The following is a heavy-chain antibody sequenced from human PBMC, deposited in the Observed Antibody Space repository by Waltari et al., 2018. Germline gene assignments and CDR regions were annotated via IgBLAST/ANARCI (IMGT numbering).Heavy chain of an antibody. Sequence: QVQLVESGGGVVQPGRSLRLSCAASGFTFRSYAMHWVRQAPGKGLEWVAVIAYDGSNKYYADSVKGRFTISRDNSKNTLYLQMNSLRAEDTAVYYCARDRGGSYWPYYYYYMDVWGKGTTVTISS. J-gene: IGHJ6*03. CDR1: GFTFRSYA. D-gene: IGHD1-26*01. V-gene: IGHV3-30-3*01. CDR3: ARDRGGSYWPYYYYYMDV. CDR2: IAYDGSNK.